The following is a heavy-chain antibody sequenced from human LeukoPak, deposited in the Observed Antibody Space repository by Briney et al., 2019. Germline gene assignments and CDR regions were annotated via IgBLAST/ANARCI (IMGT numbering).Heavy chain of an antibody. D-gene: IGHD3-22*01. J-gene: IGHJ3*02. V-gene: IGHV3-64*01. CDR2: ISSNGGST. Sequence: GGSLRLSCAASGFTFSSYAMHWVRQAPGKGLEYVSAISSNGGSTYYANSVKGRFTISRDNSKNTLYLQMGSLRAEDMAVYYCAIESSGDAFDIWGQGTMVTVSS. CDR3: AIESSGDAFDI. CDR1: GFTFSSYA.